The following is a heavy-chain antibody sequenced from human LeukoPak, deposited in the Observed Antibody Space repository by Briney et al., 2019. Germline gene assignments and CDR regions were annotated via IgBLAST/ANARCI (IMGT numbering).Heavy chain of an antibody. D-gene: IGHD1-26*01. V-gene: IGHV1-18*01. J-gene: IGHJ4*02. CDR1: GYTFTSYG. CDR2: ISAYNGNT. CDR3: ARLSGLGPDSPWELDR. Sequence: ASVKVSCKASGYTFTSYGISWVRQAPGQGLEWMGWISAYNGNTNYAQKVKGRVTMTTDTSTSTAYMELRGPRSDDTAVYYCARLSGLGPDSPWELDRWGQGTLVTVSS.